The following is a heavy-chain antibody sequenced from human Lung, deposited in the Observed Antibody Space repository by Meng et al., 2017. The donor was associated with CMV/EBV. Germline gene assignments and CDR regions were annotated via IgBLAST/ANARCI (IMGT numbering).Heavy chain of an antibody. Sequence: SETLSLTCTISGGSITSSSYYWAWIRQPPEKGLEWIGSVYYTGDTYYSPSLKSRVTISIDTSKNQFSLKVNSVTDADTAVYYCVRETGGSPSTWWGQGTLVTVSS. V-gene: IGHV4-39*07. CDR3: VRETGGSPSTW. CDR2: VYYTGDT. J-gene: IGHJ4*02. D-gene: IGHD1-26*01. CDR1: GGSITSSSYY.